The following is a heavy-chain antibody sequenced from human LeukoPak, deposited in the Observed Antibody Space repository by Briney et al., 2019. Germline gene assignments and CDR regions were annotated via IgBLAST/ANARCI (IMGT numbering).Heavy chain of an antibody. CDR1: GDPISSSSYY. CDR2: IYYSGST. J-gene: IGHJ5*02. CDR3: ARRDIVVVPPTGFDP. Sequence: SETLSLTCTVSGDPISSSSYYWGWIRQPPGKGLEWIGSIYYSGSTYYNPSLKSRVTISVDTSKNQFSLKLNSVTAADTAVYYCARRDIVVVPPTGFDPWGQGTLVTVSS. V-gene: IGHV4-39*01. D-gene: IGHD2-2*01.